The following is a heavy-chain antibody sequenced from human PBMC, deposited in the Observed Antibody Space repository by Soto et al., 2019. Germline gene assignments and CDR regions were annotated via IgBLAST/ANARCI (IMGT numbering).Heavy chain of an antibody. CDR2: VVVGSGNT. CDR1: GFTFTSSA. V-gene: IGHV1-58*01. D-gene: IGHD3-9*01. Sequence: SVKVSCKASGFTFTSSAVQWVRQARGQRLEWIGWVVVGSGNTNYAQKFQERVTITRDMSTSTAYMELSSLGSEDTAVYYCAADQGYYDILTGYSPDYYYYGMDVWGQGTTVTVSS. J-gene: IGHJ6*02. CDR3: AADQGYYDILTGYSPDYYYYGMDV.